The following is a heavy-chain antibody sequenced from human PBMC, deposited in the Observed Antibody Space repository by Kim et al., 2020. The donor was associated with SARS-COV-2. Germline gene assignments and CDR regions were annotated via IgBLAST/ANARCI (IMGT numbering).Heavy chain of an antibody. CDR2: INTNTGNP. Sequence: ASVKVSCKASGYTFTSYAMNWVRQAPGQGLEWMGWINTNTGNPTYAQGFTGRFVFSLDTSVSTAYLQISSLKAEDTAVYYCARGWTFCSSTSCSYWYFDLWGRGTLVTVSS. D-gene: IGHD2-2*01. CDR1: GYTFTSYA. J-gene: IGHJ2*01. V-gene: IGHV7-4-1*02. CDR3: ARGWTFCSSTSCSYWYFDL.